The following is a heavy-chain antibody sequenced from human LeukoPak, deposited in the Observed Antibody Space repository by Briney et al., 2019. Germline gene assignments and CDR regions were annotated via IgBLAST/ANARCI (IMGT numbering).Heavy chain of an antibody. CDR2: IDYSGST. V-gene: IGHV4-39*01. Sequence: SETLSLACTVSGGSVSSGSYYWGWIRQAPGKGLEWIGNIDYSGSTYNNLSLKSRVTISVDTSKNQVSLKLSSVTAADTAVYYCVRRGTTGTDFDYWGQGTLVTVSS. CDR3: VRRGTTGTDFDY. J-gene: IGHJ4*02. CDR1: GGSVSSGSYY. D-gene: IGHD1-1*01.